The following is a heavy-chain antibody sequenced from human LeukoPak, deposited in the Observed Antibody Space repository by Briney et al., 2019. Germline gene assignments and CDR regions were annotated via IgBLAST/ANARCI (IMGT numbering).Heavy chain of an antibody. J-gene: IGHJ4*02. CDR3: ARGSEIAAPRPFDY. CDR2: IWYDGTNK. D-gene: IGHD6-13*01. Sequence: GGSLRLSCAASGFTFSSYVMHWVRQAPGKGLEWVAVIWYDGTNKYYADSVKGRFTISRDNSKNTLYLQMNSLRAEDTAVYYCARGSEIAAPRPFDYWGQGTLVTVSS. V-gene: IGHV3-33*08. CDR1: GFTFSSYV.